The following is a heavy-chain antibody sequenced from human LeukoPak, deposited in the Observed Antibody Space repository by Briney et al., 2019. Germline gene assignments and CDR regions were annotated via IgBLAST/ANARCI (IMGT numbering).Heavy chain of an antibody. D-gene: IGHD4-23*01. V-gene: IGHV4-39*01. CDR2: IYYSGST. Sequence: SETLSLTCSVSGGSISSSCYYWGWIRQPPGKGLEWVGSIYYSGSTYYNPSLKSRVTISVDTSKNQFSLKLSSVTAADTAVYYCAREIRWYLDAFDIWGQGTMVTVSS. CDR3: AREIRWYLDAFDI. J-gene: IGHJ3*02. CDR1: GGSISSSCYY.